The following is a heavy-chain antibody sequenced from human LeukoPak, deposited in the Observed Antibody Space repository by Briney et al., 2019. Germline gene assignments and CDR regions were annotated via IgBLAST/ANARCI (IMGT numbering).Heavy chain of an antibody. CDR1: GYTFTGYY. Sequence: ASVKVSCKASGYTFTGYYMRWVRQAPGQGLEWMGWINPNSGGTNYAQKFQGRVTMTRDTSISTAYMELSRLRSDDTAVYYCARVHCSSTSCYRRTFDYWGQGTLVTVSS. V-gene: IGHV1-2*02. CDR3: ARVHCSSTSCYRRTFDY. J-gene: IGHJ4*02. CDR2: INPNSGGT. D-gene: IGHD2-2*02.